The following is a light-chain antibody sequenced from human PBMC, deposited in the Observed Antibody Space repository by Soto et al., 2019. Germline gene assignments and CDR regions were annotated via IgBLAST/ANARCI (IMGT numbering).Light chain of an antibody. CDR2: DAS. CDR1: QDISDV. CDR3: QQCSDLPIT. V-gene: IGKV1-33*01. Sequence: EIQMTRSPPALSASVGDRVTITCQASQDISDVLNWYQQQPGKAPKVLIYDASKLQTGVPSRFSGRGSGKDFTFTISILQPDDSTTYYCQQCSDLPITFGHGTRLEI. J-gene: IGKJ5*01.